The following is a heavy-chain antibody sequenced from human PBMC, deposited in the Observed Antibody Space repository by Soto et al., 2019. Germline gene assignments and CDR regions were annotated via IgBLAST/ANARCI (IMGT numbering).Heavy chain of an antibody. CDR3: ARDLYYYGSGSYHYFDY. CDR1: GFTFSSYW. D-gene: IGHD3-10*01. J-gene: IGHJ4*02. Sequence: EVQLVESGGGLVQPGGSLRLSCAASGFTFSSYWMSWVRQAPGKGLEWVANIKQDGSEKYYVDSVKGRFTISRDSAKNSLYLQMNSLRAEDTAVYYCARDLYYYGSGSYHYFDYWGQGTLVTVSS. CDR2: IKQDGSEK. V-gene: IGHV3-7*03.